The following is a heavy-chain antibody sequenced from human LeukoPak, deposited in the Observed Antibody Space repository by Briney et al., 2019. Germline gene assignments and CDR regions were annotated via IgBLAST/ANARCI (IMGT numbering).Heavy chain of an antibody. V-gene: IGHV3-64D*06. CDR2: VSSNGGRT. J-gene: IGHJ4*02. Sequence: PGGSLRLSCSASGVTFSTYPMQWVRQAPGKGLEYVSAVSSNGGRTYYADSVKGRFTISRDNSKNTLYLQMSSLRAEDTAMYYCAPYCSGVSCYLSDYWGQGTLVTVSS. CDR1: GVTFSTYP. CDR3: APYCSGVSCYLSDY. D-gene: IGHD2-15*01.